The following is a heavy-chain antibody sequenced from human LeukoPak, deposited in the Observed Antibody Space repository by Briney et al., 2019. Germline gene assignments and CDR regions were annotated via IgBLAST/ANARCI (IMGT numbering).Heavy chain of an antibody. Sequence: SETLSLTCAVYGGSFSGYYWSWIRQPPGKGLEWIGEINHSGSTNYNPSLKSRVTISVDTSKNQFSLKLSSVTAADTAVYYCARAMTTIPYSYMDVWGKGTTVTVSS. CDR2: INHSGST. V-gene: IGHV4-34*01. D-gene: IGHD4-17*01. CDR3: ARAMTTIPYSYMDV. J-gene: IGHJ6*03. CDR1: GGSFSGYY.